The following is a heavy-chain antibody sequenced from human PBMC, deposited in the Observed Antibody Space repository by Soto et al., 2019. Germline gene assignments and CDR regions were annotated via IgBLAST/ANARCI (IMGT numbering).Heavy chain of an antibody. V-gene: IGHV3-7*04. CDR1: GFTFSNCW. Sequence: PGGSLRLSCAASGFTFSNCWMVWVRQAPGRGLEWVANINQDERKKNYADSVKGRFTVSRDNAKNSLFLQMNSLRAGDTATYYCARDQDFRSDSTYHDRLDSWGQGTLVTVSS. D-gene: IGHD2-15*01. J-gene: IGHJ5*01. CDR2: INQDERKK. CDR3: ARDQDFRSDSTYHDRLDS.